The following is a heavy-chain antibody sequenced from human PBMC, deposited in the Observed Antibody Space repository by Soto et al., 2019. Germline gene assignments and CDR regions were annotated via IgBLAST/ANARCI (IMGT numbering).Heavy chain of an antibody. D-gene: IGHD2-8*01. J-gene: IGHJ6*02. CDR3: ARGGYCTNGVCYSELVHYYGMDV. Sequence: AGGSLRLSCAASGFTFSSYGMHWVRQAPGKGLEWVAVIWYDGSNKYYADSVKGRFTISRDNSKNTLYLQMNSLRAEDTAVYYCARGGYCTNGVCYSELVHYYGMDVWGQGTTVTVSS. CDR1: GFTFSSYG. V-gene: IGHV3-33*01. CDR2: IWYDGSNK.